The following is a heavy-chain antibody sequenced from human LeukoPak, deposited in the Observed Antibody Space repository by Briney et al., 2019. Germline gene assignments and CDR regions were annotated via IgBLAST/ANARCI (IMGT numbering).Heavy chain of an antibody. D-gene: IGHD1-20*01. V-gene: IGHV6-1*01. J-gene: IGHJ4*02. Sequence: SQTLSLTCAISDYSVSSNTAAWNWIRQSPLRGLEWLGRTYYRSKWNTDYAVSVKSRITINADTSKNQFSLQLNSVTPEDTAVYHCARPPSGYNWNGPDYWGQGTLVTVSS. CDR3: ARPPSGYNWNGPDY. CDR1: DYSVSSNTAA. CDR2: TYYRSKWNT.